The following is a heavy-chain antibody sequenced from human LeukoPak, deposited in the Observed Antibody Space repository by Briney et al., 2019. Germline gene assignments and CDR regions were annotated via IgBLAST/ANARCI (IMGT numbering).Heavy chain of an antibody. Sequence: ASVKVSSKAFGHTFTSYAIHWVRQAPRQRRDWRGCSSAGNGKIEYSQQSQGRVPMSRDSSASTAYMELSSLRSEDMAVYYCARGQDSGSWIIDLWGQGTMVTVS. CDR2: SSAGNGKI. J-gene: IGHJ3*01. CDR1: GHTFTSYA. D-gene: IGHD6-13*01. V-gene: IGHV1-3*02. CDR3: ARGQDSGSWIIDL.